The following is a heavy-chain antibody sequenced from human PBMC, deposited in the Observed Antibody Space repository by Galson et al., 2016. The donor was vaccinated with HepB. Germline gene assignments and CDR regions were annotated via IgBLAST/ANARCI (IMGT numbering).Heavy chain of an antibody. CDR1: GGSLSSATYY. V-gene: IGHV4-61*02. CDR2: VYTSGSV. Sequence: TLSLTCTVSGGSLSSATYYWSWIRQPAGKGLEWIGRVYTSGSVNYNPSLQSRVTISIDTSKNQFFLKLSSVTATDTAVYFCAREMGVRAVQGVWGQGTLVIVSP. J-gene: IGHJ4*02. CDR3: AREMGVRAVQGV. D-gene: IGHD1-26*01.